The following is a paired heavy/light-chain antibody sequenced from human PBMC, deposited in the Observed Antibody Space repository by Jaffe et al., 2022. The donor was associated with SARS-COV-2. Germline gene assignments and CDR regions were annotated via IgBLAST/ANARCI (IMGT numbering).Heavy chain of an antibody. J-gene: IGHJ4*02. V-gene: IGHV3-74*01. Sequence: EVQLVESGGGLVQPGGSLRLSCAASGFTFSTYWMHWVRQAPGKGPVWVSRINGDGSSTTYADSVKGRFTISRDNAKNTLDLQMNSLRAEDTAVYYCARGSSYYDTRVLDYWGQGTLVTVSS. CDR1: GFTFSTYW. CDR2: INGDGSST. D-gene: IGHD3-22*01. CDR3: ARGSSYYDTRVLDY.
Light chain of an antibody. J-gene: IGKJ4*01. V-gene: IGKV4-1*01. Sequence: DIVMTQSPDSLAVSLGERATFNCKSSQSVLYSSNNKNYLAWYQQKPGQPPKLLVYWASTRESGVPDRFSGSGSGTDFTLTISSLQAEDVAVYYCQQYYTTPLTFGGGTKVEIK. CDR1: QSVLYSSNNKNY. CDR2: WAS. CDR3: QQYYTTPLT.